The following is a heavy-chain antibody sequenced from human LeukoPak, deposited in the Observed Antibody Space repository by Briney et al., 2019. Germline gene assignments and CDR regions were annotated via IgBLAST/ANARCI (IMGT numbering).Heavy chain of an antibody. CDR3: ARTYDYIWGSFRSHSFDS. Sequence: SETLSLTCTVSGGSISSGSYYWSWIRQPAGKGLEWIGHIYTSRSTNYNPSLKSRVTISVDTSKNQFSLKLSSVTAADTGVYYCARTYDYIWGSFRSHSFDSWGQGTLVTVSS. CDR1: GGSISSGSYY. D-gene: IGHD3-16*02. CDR2: IYTSRST. J-gene: IGHJ4*02. V-gene: IGHV4-61*09.